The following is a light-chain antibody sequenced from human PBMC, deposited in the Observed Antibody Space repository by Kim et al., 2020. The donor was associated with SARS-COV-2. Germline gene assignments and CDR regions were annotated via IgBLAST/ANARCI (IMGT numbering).Light chain of an antibody. J-gene: IGKJ4*01. V-gene: IGKV1-27*01. CDR2: AAS. Sequence: DIQMTQSPSSLSASVGDRVTITCRASQGITNHLAWYQHKPGKVPSLLVSAASTLQSGVPARFSGSGFGTDFTLTITSLQPEDVATYYGKKYGSPPRTFGGGTKVDIK. CDR1: QGITNH. CDR3: KKYGSPPRT.